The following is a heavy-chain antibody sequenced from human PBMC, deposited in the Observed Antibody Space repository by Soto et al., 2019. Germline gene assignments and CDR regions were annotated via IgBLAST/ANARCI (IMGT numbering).Heavy chain of an antibody. CDR3: VCLFKQKPAFD. Sequence: KWVRQAPGKGLEWVSYISDSSGSTYYADSVKGRFTISRDNAKNSLYLEMNSLRDEDTAVYYCVCLFKQKPAFD. D-gene: IGHD3-22*01. CDR2: ISDSSGST. J-gene: IGHJ5*02. V-gene: IGHV3-48*02.